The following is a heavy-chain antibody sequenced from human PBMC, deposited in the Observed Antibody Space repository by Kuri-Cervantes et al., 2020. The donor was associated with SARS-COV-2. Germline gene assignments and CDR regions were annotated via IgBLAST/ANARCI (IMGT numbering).Heavy chain of an antibody. Sequence: SETLSLTCTVSGGSISSSSYYWGWIRQPPGKGLEWIGSIYYSGSTYYNPSLKSRVTISVDTSKNQFSLKLSSVTAADTAVYYCARGGRGYCSGGSCYPDYWGQGTLVTVSS. D-gene: IGHD2-15*01. J-gene: IGHJ4*02. CDR1: GGSISSSSYY. V-gene: IGHV4-39*07. CDR2: IYYSGST. CDR3: ARGGRGYCSGGSCYPDY.